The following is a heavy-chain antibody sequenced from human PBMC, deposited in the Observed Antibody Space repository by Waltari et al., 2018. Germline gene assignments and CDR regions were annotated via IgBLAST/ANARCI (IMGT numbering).Heavy chain of an antibody. CDR2: IYYSGTT. Sequence: QLHLQESGPGLVKPWETLSLTCRVSNVSLSNQYWSWLRQTPGQGLQWMGYIYYSGTTSYNPSLKSRLTISVDTWKNQFSLKLTSVTAADTGVYYCARGGGPYEFWRGYSLWFDTWGQGTLVTVSS. J-gene: IGHJ5*02. D-gene: IGHD2-21*01. CDR1: NVSLSNQY. CDR3: ARGGGPYEFWRGYSLWFDT. V-gene: IGHV4-59*11.